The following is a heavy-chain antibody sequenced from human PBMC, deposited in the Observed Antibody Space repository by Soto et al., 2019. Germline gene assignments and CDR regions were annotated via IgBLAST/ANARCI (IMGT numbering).Heavy chain of an antibody. Sequence: PGGSLRLSCAASGFTFSSYEMNWVRQAPGKGLEWVSYISSSGSTIYYADSVKGRLTISRDNAKNSLYLQMNSLRAEDTAVYYCARGTVSSFDPWGQGTLVTVSS. CDR1: GFTFSSYE. V-gene: IGHV3-48*03. D-gene: IGHD6-13*01. CDR2: ISSSGSTI. J-gene: IGHJ5*02. CDR3: ARGTVSSFDP.